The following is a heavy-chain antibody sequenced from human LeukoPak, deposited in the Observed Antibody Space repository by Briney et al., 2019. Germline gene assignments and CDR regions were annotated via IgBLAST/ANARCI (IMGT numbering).Heavy chain of an antibody. CDR2: IRYDGIHK. J-gene: IGHJ4*01. CDR3: ARDAQRGFDYSNSLEY. V-gene: IGHV3-30*02. CDR1: GFTFNTYG. Sequence: GGSLRLSCAASGFTFNTYGMNWVRQAPGKGLECVAFIRYDGIHKYYADSVKGRFTISRDNSKNTLYLQMNSLRVEDTAIYYCARDAQRGFDYSNSLEYWGHGTLVTVSS. D-gene: IGHD4-11*01.